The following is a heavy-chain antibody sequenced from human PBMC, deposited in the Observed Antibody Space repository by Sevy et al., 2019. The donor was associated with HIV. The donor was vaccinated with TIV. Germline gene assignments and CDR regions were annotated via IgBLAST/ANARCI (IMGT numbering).Heavy chain of an antibody. Sequence: ASVKVSCKPSGYTFSGYYIHWVRQAPGQGLEWMGWINPKSGGTNYAQKFQGRVTMTRDTSISTAYMELSRLRSDDTAGYYCARGGESLPYCGGDCYPDYWGQGTLVTVSS. J-gene: IGHJ4*02. V-gene: IGHV1-2*02. CDR2: INPKSGGT. CDR1: GYTFSGYY. D-gene: IGHD2-21*02. CDR3: ARGGESLPYCGGDCYPDY.